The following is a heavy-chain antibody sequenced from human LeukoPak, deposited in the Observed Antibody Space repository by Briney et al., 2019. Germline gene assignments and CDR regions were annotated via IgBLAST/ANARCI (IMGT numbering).Heavy chain of an antibody. CDR3: ARDLRTTVTTRGNAFDI. CDR1: GFTFSNYW. J-gene: IGHJ3*02. V-gene: IGHV3-7*01. Sequence: PGGSLRLSCAASGFTFSNYWMSWVRQSPGKGLEWVAKIKQDESEIYYVDSVKGRFTISRDNAKNSLYLQMNSLRAEDTAVYYCARDLRTTVTTRGNAFDIWGQGTMVTVSS. D-gene: IGHD4-17*01. CDR2: IKQDESEI.